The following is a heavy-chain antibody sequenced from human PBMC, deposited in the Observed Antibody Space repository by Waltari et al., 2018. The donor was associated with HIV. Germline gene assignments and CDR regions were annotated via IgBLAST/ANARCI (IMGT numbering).Heavy chain of an antibody. J-gene: IGHJ4*02. CDR2: IKSKTDGGTT. D-gene: IGHD1-26*01. Sequence: HLVESGGGLVEPGGYHRLSRVVSGLPLSQARGGWVRTTPGKGLEWIGHIKSKTDGGTTDYAAPVKGRLSVSRDDSKNTVYLQMNSLKTEDTAVYDCNTMEMGTTRNCWGQGTLVTVSS. V-gene: IGHV3-15*01. CDR1: GLPLSQAR. CDR3: NTMEMGTTRNC.